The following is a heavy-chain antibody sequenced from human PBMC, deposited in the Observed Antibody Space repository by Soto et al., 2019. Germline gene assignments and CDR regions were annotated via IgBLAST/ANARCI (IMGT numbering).Heavy chain of an antibody. J-gene: IGHJ4*02. CDR3: ARGFSAGKGSTPDF. D-gene: IGHD6-13*01. V-gene: IGHV3-23*04. Sequence: EMQLVDSGGGLVQPGGSLRLSCAASGFTFSSFAMSWVRQAPGKGLDWVSAIRGSGGSTYSADSVKGRFTISRDNSKNTLYLQMSSLRADDTAVYYCARGFSAGKGSTPDFWGQGSLVTVSS. CDR2: IRGSGGST. CDR1: GFTFSSFA.